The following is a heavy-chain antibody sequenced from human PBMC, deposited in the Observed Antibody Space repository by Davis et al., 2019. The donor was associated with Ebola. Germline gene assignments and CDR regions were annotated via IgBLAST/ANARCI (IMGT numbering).Heavy chain of an antibody. CDR3: VVVVAATGGYFDY. V-gene: IGHV3-23*01. Sequence: GESLKISCAASGFTFSSYAMSWVRQAPGKGLEWVSAISGSGGSTYYADSVKGRFTISRDNSKNTLYLQMNSLRAEDTAVYYCVVVVAATGGYFDYWGQGTLVTVSS. D-gene: IGHD2-15*01. CDR2: ISGSGGST. J-gene: IGHJ4*02. CDR1: GFTFSSYA.